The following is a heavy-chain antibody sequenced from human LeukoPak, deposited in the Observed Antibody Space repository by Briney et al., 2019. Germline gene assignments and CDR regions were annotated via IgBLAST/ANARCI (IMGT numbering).Heavy chain of an antibody. V-gene: IGHV3-30*03. CDR1: GFTVSSNY. D-gene: IGHD6-19*01. Sequence: GGSLRLSCAASGFTVSSNYMSWVRQAPGKGLEWVAVISYDGSNKYYADSVKGRFTISRDNSKNTLYLQMNSLRAEDTAVYYCARDRVPYSSGWYGGFDYWGQGTLVTVSS. CDR3: ARDRVPYSSGWYGGFDY. CDR2: ISYDGSNK. J-gene: IGHJ4*02.